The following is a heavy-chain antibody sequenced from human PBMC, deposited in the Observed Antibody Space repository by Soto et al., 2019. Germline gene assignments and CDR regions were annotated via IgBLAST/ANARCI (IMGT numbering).Heavy chain of an antibody. CDR1: GGPFSSYY. J-gene: IGHJ4*02. Sequence: ASETLALTCAVSGGPFSSYYWSWIRQPPGKGLEWIWEINHSGSTNYNPSLKSRVTISVDTSKNQFSLKLPSVTAADKAVYYCAKAYYPLNWGQGTLVTVSS. V-gene: IGHV4-34*01. CDR2: INHSGST. CDR3: AKAYYPLN. D-gene: IGHD3-10*01.